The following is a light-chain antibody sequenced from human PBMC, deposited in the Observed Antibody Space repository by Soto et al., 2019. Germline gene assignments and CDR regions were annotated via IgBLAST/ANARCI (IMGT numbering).Light chain of an antibody. CDR2: EVT. J-gene: IGLJ1*01. CDR1: TSDVGAYNS. CDR3: SSYTRSSTFV. Sequence: QSVLTQPASVSGSPGQSITISCTGTTSDVGAYNSVSWYQQEPGKAPKLMIYEVTNRPSGVSNRFSGSKSANTASLTISGVQAEDEADYYCSSYTRSSTFVFGTGTKLTVL. V-gene: IGLV2-14*01.